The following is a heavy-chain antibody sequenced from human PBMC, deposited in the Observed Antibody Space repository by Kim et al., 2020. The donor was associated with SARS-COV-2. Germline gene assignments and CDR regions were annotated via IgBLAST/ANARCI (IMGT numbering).Heavy chain of an antibody. CDR2: INAGNGNT. D-gene: IGHD2-15*01. CDR1: GYTFTSYA. CDR3: ARGIGNEGYCSGGSCYSLGY. Sequence: ASVKVSCKASGYTFTSYAMHWVRQAPGQRLEWMGWINAGNGNTKYSQKFQGRVTITRDTSASTAYMELSSLRSEDTAVYYCARGIGNEGYCSGGSCYSLGYWGQGTLVTVSS. J-gene: IGHJ4*02. V-gene: IGHV1-3*01.